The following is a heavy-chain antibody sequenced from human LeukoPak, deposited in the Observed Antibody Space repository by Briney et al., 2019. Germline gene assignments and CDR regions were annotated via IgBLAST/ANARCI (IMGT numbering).Heavy chain of an antibody. V-gene: IGHV1-2*02. Sequence: ASVKVSCKTSGYSFTDYYMHWVRRAPGQGLEWMGWINPNSGGTSSAQKFQGRVTMTRDTSITTVYMEVSWLTSDDTAIYYCARADRLHGGPYLIGPWGQGTLVTVSS. CDR3: ARADRLHGGPYLIGP. CDR2: INPNSGGT. J-gene: IGHJ5*02. CDR1: GYSFTDYY. D-gene: IGHD2-21*01.